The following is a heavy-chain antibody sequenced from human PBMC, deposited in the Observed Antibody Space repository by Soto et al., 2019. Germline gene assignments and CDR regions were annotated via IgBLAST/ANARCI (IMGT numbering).Heavy chain of an antibody. J-gene: IGHJ3*02. Sequence: PSETLSLTCTVSGGSISSYYWSWIRQPPGKGLEWIGYIYYSGSTNYNPSLKSRVTISVDTSKNQFSLKLSSVTAADTAVYYCATFYYVDAFDIWGQGTMVTVSS. CDR3: ATFYYVDAFDI. CDR2: IYYSGST. V-gene: IGHV4-59*08. D-gene: IGHD3-10*02. CDR1: GGSISSYY.